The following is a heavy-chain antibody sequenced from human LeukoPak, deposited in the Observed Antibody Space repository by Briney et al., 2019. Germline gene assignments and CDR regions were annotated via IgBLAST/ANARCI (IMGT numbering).Heavy chain of an antibody. CDR1: GFSFSSHG. V-gene: IGHV3-21*05. CDR2: ISGNSGYT. Sequence: GGSLRLSCAASGFSFSSHGMHWVRQAPGKGLEWVSYISGNSGYTNYADSVKGRFTISRDSAKSSLYLQMDILRAEDTAVYYCARGGRKDALDYWGQGTLVTVSS. J-gene: IGHJ4*02. D-gene: IGHD1-14*01. CDR3: ARGGRKDALDY.